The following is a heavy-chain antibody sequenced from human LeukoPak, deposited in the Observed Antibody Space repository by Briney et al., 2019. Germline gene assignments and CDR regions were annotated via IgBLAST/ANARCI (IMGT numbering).Heavy chain of an antibody. CDR3: ARDPTTYYYDSSVAFDI. D-gene: IGHD3-22*01. Sequence: ASVKVSCKASGYTFTSYYMHWVRQAPGQGLEWMGITNPSGGSTSYAQKFQGRVTMTRDTSTSTVYMELSSLRSEDTAVYYCARDPTTYYYDSSVAFDIWGQGTMATVSS. J-gene: IGHJ3*02. CDR2: TNPSGGST. V-gene: IGHV1-46*01. CDR1: GYTFTSYY.